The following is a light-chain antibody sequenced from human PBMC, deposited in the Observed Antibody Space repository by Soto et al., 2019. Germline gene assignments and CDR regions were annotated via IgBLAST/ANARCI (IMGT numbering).Light chain of an antibody. V-gene: IGLV2-23*01. CDR2: EGD. Sequence: QSALPQPASVSGSPGQSITISCIGTSSDIGSYNLVSWYQQHPGKAPKLMIYEGDKRPSGVSNRFSGSKSDNTASLTISGLQAEDEADYYCCSYVGRVIFGAGTQLTVL. CDR3: CSYVGRVI. J-gene: IGLJ7*01. CDR1: SSDIGSYNL.